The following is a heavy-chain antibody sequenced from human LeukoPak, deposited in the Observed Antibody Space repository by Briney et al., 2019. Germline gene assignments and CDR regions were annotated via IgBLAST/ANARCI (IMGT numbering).Heavy chain of an antibody. J-gene: IGHJ5*02. CDR3: ARQPQLVRRWFDP. Sequence: SETLSLTCTVSGGSISSSSYYWGWIRQPPGKGLEWIGSIYYSGSTYYNPSLKSRVTISVDTSKNQFSLKLSSVTAADTAVYYCARQPQLVRRWFDPWGQGTLVTVSS. CDR1: GGSISSSSYY. V-gene: IGHV4-39*01. D-gene: IGHD6-13*01. CDR2: IYYSGST.